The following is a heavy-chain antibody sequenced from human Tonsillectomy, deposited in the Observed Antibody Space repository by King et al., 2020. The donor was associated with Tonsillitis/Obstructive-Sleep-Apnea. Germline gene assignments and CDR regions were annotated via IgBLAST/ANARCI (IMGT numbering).Heavy chain of an antibody. CDR2: IYSGGDT. CDR3: ATSSIFYDY. D-gene: IGHD6-6*01. V-gene: IGHV3-66*01. Sequence: EVQLVESGGGLVQPGGSLRLSCAASGFTVSNNYMSWVRQAPGKGLEWVSVIYSGGDTFYADSVKGRFTISRYNSKNTLYLQMDSLRAEDTAVYYCATSSIFYDYWGQGALVTVSS. CDR1: GFTVSNNY. J-gene: IGHJ4*02.